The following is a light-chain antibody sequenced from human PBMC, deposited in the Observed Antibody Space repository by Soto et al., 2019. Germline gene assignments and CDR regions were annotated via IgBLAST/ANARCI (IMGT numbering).Light chain of an antibody. CDR2: DVS. Sequence: QSVLTQPASVSGSPGQSITISCTGTSSDVGGYNYVSWYQQHPGKAPKLMIYDVSNRPSGVSNRFSGSKSGNTASLTISGLQAEDEADYYCSSYTRRSTRVFGGGTKLTVL. CDR3: SSYTRRSTRV. V-gene: IGLV2-14*01. J-gene: IGLJ2*01. CDR1: SSDVGGYNY.